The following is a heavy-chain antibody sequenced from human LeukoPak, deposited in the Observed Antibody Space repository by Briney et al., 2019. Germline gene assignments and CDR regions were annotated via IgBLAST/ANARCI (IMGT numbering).Heavy chain of an antibody. D-gene: IGHD1-26*01. J-gene: IGHJ4*02. CDR2: MNSNSGVT. CDR3: ARGPIYPKSGDYPNYYFDY. CDR1: GYTFTDYD. Sequence: ASVKVSCKASGYTFTDYDINWVRQAPGQGLELMGWMNSNSGVTGYAQKFQGRVSMTRDTSVSAAYMELSSLRSEDTAVYFCARGPIYPKSGDYPNYYFDYWGQGTLVTVSS. V-gene: IGHV1-8*01.